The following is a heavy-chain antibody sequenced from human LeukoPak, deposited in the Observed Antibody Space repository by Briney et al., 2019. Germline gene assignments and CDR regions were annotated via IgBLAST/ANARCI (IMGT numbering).Heavy chain of an antibody. D-gene: IGHD6-25*01. CDR3: AREAAGQWFDP. CDR1: GDSISSSNW. CDR2: IYHSGST. Sequence: SGTLSLTCAVSGDSISSSNWWTWVRQPPGKGLGWIGEIYHSGSTNYNPSLKSRVTMSLDKSKNQFSLKLTSVTAADTAVYYCAREAAGQWFDPWGQGTLVTVSS. J-gene: IGHJ5*02. V-gene: IGHV4-4*02.